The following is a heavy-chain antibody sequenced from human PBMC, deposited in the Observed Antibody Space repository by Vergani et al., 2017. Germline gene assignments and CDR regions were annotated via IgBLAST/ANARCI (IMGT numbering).Heavy chain of an antibody. D-gene: IGHD5-12*01. CDR3: ASTNPAVATILGRGGGTEGVDY. Sequence: QVQLVQSGAEVKKPGASVKVSCKASGYTFTSYYMHWVRQAPGQGLEWMGIINPSGGSTSYAQKFQGRVTMTRDTSTSTVYMELSSLRSEDTAVYYCASTNPAVATILGRGGGTEGVDYWGQGTLVTVSS. CDR2: INPSGGST. J-gene: IGHJ4*02. V-gene: IGHV1-46*01. CDR1: GYTFTSYY.